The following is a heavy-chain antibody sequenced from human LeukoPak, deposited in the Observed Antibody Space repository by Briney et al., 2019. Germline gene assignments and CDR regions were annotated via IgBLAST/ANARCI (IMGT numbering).Heavy chain of an antibody. CDR1: GGSISSYY. CDR2: IYYSGST. D-gene: IGHD3-10*01. V-gene: IGHV4-59*01. CDR3: ARDRRGRNYYGSGSHAFDI. J-gene: IGHJ3*02. Sequence: SETLSLTCTVSGGSISSYYWSWIRQPPGKGLEWIGYIYYSGSTNYNPSFKSRVTISVDTSKNQFSLKLSSVTAADTAVYYCARDRRGRNYYGSGSHAFDIWGQGTMVTVSS.